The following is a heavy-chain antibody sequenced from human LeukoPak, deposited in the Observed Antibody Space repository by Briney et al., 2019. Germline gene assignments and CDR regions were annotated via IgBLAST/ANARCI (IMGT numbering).Heavy chain of an antibody. D-gene: IGHD3-22*01. CDR2: IRYDGSNK. CDR3: AKDRSGYYTNYFDY. CDR1: GFTFSSYG. J-gene: IGHJ4*02. V-gene: IGHV3-30*02. Sequence: GGSLRLSCAASGFTFSSYGMHWVRQAPGKGLEWVAFIRYDGSNKYYADSVKGRFTISRDNSKNTLYLQMNSLRAEDTAVYYCAKDRSGYYTNYFDYWGQGTLVTVSS.